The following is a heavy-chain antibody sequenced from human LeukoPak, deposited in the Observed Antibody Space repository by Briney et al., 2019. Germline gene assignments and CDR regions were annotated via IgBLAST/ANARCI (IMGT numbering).Heavy chain of an antibody. J-gene: IGHJ5*02. Sequence: SETLSPTCTVSGASISGCYWSWIRQPPGMRLEYIGCIHDSGSSNYNPSLKSRVTISMDTSKNQFSLRLNSVTAADTAVYYCARDGTVATNWFDPWGQGTLVTVSS. CDR3: ARDGTVATNWFDP. CDR2: IHDSGSS. V-gene: IGHV4-59*01. D-gene: IGHD5-12*01. CDR1: GASISGCY.